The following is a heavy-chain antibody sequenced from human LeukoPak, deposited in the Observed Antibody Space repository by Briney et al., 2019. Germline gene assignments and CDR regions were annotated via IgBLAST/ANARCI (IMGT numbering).Heavy chain of an antibody. CDR1: GGSISRSSYY. V-gene: IGHV4-39*07. J-gene: IGHJ6*03. Sequence: SETLSLTCTVSGGSISRSSYYWGWIRQPPGKGLEWIGSIYYSGSTYYNPSLKSRVTISVDTSKNQFSLKLSSVTAADTAVYYCASPPYDFWSGYSSHYMDVWGKGTTVTVSS. D-gene: IGHD3-3*01. CDR2: IYYSGST. CDR3: ASPPYDFWSGYSSHYMDV.